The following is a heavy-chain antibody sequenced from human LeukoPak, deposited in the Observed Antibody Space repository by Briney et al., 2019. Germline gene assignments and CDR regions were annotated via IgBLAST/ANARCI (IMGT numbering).Heavy chain of an antibody. J-gene: IGHJ4*02. CDR1: GFTFSSYD. Sequence: WGSLTLSCAASGFTFSSYDMHWVRQAPGKGLEWVAVIPYDGRNTYYADSVKGRFTISRDNSKNTLYLQMNSLRAEDTAVYFCAKDRHYSSNLFDYWGQGTLVTVSS. CDR3: AKDRHYSSNLFDY. V-gene: IGHV3-30*18. CDR2: IPYDGRNT. D-gene: IGHD6-19*01.